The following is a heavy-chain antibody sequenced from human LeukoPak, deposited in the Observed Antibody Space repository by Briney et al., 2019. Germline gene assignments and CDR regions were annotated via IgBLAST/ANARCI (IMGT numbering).Heavy chain of an antibody. CDR1: GGTFSSYA. CDR2: IIPIFGTA. D-gene: IGHD3-10*01. CDR3: ARAEYYYGSGSYGFAYYFDY. J-gene: IGHJ4*02. Sequence: SVKVSCKASGGTFSSYAISWVRQAPGQGLEWMGGIIPIFGTANYAQEFQGRVTITTDESTSTAYMELSSLRSEDTAVYYCARAEYYYGSGSYGFAYYFDYWGQGTLVTVSS. V-gene: IGHV1-69*05.